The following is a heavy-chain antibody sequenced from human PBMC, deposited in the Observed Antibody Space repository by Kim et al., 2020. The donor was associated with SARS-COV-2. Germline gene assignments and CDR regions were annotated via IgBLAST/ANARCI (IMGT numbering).Heavy chain of an antibody. CDR2: IKSTTDGGTT. CDR1: GLTFSDAW. D-gene: IGHD4-17*01. J-gene: IGHJ4*02. CDR3: ATVDADYVRYFDY. Sequence: GGSLRLSCAASGLTFSDAWINWVRQAPGKGLEWIGRIKSTTDGGTTDYAASVQDRFTISRDDSKKTLYLHMNSLKIEDTAVYYCATVDADYVRYFDYWGQGTLVTVSS. V-gene: IGHV3-15*01.